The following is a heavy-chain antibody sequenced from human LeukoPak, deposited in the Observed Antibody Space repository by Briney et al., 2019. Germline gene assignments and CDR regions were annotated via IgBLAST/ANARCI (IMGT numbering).Heavy chain of an antibody. D-gene: IGHD3-22*01. CDR3: ARDTPTHQGMIVMDY. CDR1: GGSISSYY. V-gene: IGHV4-4*07. Sequence: PSETLSLTCTVSGGSISSYYWSWIRQPAGKGLEWIGRIYTSGSTNYNPSLKSRVTMSVDTSKNQFSLKLSSVTAADTAVYYCARDTPTHQGMIVMDYWGQGTLVTVSS. CDR2: IYTSGST. J-gene: IGHJ4*02.